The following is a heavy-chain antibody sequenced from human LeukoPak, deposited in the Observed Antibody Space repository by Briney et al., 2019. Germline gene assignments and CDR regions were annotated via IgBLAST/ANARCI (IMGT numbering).Heavy chain of an antibody. CDR1: GYTFAGYY. D-gene: IGHD1-26*01. V-gene: IGHV1-2*06. CDR2: INPNSGGT. J-gene: IGHJ4*02. Sequence: ASVKVSCKASGYTFAGYYMHWVRQAPGQGLEWMGRINPNSGGTNYAQKFQGRVTMTRDTSISTAYMELSRLRSDDTAVYYCARVRSGSFFDYWGQGTLVTVSS. CDR3: ARVRSGSFFDY.